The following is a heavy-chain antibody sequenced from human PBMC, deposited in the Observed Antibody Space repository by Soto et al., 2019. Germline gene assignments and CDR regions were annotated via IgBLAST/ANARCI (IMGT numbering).Heavy chain of an antibody. J-gene: IGHJ4*02. V-gene: IGHV6-1*01. CDR2: TYYRSNWRH. CDR1: GDSVSSNTAA. D-gene: IGHD6-19*01. Sequence: PSQTLSLTCAISGDSVSSNTAAWNLIRSSPSRGLEWLGRTYYRSNWRHDYAVSVKSRITVNPDTSKSHFSLQLNSVTPDDTAAYYCARGVAGSGFDLWGQGTLVTVSS. CDR3: ARGVAGSGFDL.